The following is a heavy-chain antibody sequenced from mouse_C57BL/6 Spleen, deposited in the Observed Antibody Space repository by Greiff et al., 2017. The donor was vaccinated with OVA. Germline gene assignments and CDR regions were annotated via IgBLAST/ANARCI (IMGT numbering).Heavy chain of an antibody. CDR1: GYTFTSYW. D-gene: IGHD1-1*01. Sequence: QVQLKESGAELVMPGASVKLSCKASGYTFTSYWMHWVKQRPGQGLEWIGEIDPSDSYTNYNQKFKGKSTLTVDKSSSTAYMQLSSLTSEDSAVYYCARHGSSPYYVDYWGQGTTLTVSS. V-gene: IGHV1-69*01. CDR3: ARHGSSPYYVDY. CDR2: IDPSDSYT. J-gene: IGHJ2*01.